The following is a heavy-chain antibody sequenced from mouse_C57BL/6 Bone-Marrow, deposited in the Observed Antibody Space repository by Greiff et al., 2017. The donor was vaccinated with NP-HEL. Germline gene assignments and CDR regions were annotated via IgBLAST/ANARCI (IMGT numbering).Heavy chain of an antibody. D-gene: IGHD1-1*01. CDR3: ARERIAVVATDYYAMDY. Sequence: QVQLQQPGAEPVKPGASVKMSCKASGYTFTSYWITWVKQRPGQGLEWIGDIYPGSGSTNYNEKFKSKATLTVDTSSSTAYMQLSSLTSEDSAVYYCARERIAVVATDYYAMDYWGQGTSVTVSS. CDR2: IYPGSGST. V-gene: IGHV1-55*01. CDR1: GYTFTSYW. J-gene: IGHJ4*01.